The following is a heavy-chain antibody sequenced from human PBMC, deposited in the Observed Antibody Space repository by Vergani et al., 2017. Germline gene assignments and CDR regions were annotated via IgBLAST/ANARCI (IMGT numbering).Heavy chain of an antibody. CDR1: GGSISSYY. J-gene: IGHJ6*03. Sequence: QVQLQESGPGLVKPSEILSLTCTVSGGSISSYYWTWIRQPPGKGLEWIGYIYSSGSTKSNPSLKSRVTISVDTSKNQFSLKLSSVTAADTAVYYCARARGAFDILTCYYHYYMDVWGKGTTVTVFS. V-gene: IGHV4-59*01. D-gene: IGHD3-9*01. CDR2: IYSSGST. CDR3: ARARGAFDILTCYYHYYMDV.